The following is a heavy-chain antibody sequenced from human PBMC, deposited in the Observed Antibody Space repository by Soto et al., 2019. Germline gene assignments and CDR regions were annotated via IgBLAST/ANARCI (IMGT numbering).Heavy chain of an antibody. V-gene: IGHV4-30-4*01. CDR2: ISHSGST. J-gene: IGHJ6*02. CDR3: ARGSTIYALDV. Sequence: PSETLSLTCTVSGDSFSNDDYYWTWIRQPPGKGLEWIGHISHSGSTFSNPSLRSRIAASVDMPKKQFSLKVRSVTAADTAVYYCARGSTIYALDVWGQGTTVTVS. D-gene: IGHD2-2*01. CDR1: GDSFSNDDYY.